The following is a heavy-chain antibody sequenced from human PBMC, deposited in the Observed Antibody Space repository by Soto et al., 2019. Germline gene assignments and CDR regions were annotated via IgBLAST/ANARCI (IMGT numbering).Heavy chain of an antibody. V-gene: IGHV3-48*02. CDR2: ITSDTI. D-gene: IGHD6-19*01. Sequence: EVQLVESGGGLVQPGGSLRLTCVASGFGFNIYSMNWIRQAPGKGLEWSSYITSDTIKYADSVKGRFIISRDNVKNLVYLQMNSLRDEDTAVYFCARSVEGHFDYWGQGAVVTVSS. CDR1: GFGFNIYS. CDR3: ARSVEGHFDY. J-gene: IGHJ4*02.